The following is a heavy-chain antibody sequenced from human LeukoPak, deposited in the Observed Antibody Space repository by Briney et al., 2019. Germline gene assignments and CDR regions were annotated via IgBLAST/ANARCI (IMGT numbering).Heavy chain of an antibody. CDR3: ARQSLAVAGIDY. J-gene: IGHJ4*02. Sequence: ASETLSLTCTVSGGSISSYYWSWLRQPPGKGLEWLGYIYYSGSTNYNPSLKSRVTISVDTSKNQFSLKLSSVTAADTAVYYCARQSLAVAGIDYWGQGTLVTVSS. V-gene: IGHV4-59*08. CDR2: IYYSGST. CDR1: GGSISSYY. D-gene: IGHD6-19*01.